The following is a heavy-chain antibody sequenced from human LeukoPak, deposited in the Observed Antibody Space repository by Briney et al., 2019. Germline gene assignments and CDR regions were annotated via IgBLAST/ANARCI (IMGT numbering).Heavy chain of an antibody. V-gene: IGHV1-69*01. CDR1: GGTFSSYA. J-gene: IGHJ4*02. CDR2: IIPIFGTA. CDR3: ARGPYNWNYGAFGY. Sequence: VASVKVSCKASGGTFSSYAISWVRQAPGQGLEWMVGIIPIFGTANYAQKFQGRVTITADESTSTAYMELSSLRSEDTAVYYCARGPYNWNYGAFGYWGQGTLVTVSS. D-gene: IGHD1-7*01.